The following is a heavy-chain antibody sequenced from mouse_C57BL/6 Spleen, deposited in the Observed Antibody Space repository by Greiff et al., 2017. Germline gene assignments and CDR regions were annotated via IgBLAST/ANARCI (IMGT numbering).Heavy chain of an antibody. CDR2: IDPEDGDT. CDR3: TTEEGNYWYFDV. Sequence: VQLQQSGAELVRPGASVKLSCTASGFNIKDYYMHWVKQRPEQGLEWIGRIDPEDGDTEYAPKFQGKDTMTADTSSNTAYLQLSSLTSEDTAVYYCTTEEGNYWYFDVWGTGTTVTVSS. D-gene: IGHD2-1*01. V-gene: IGHV14-1*01. J-gene: IGHJ1*03. CDR1: GFNIKDYY.